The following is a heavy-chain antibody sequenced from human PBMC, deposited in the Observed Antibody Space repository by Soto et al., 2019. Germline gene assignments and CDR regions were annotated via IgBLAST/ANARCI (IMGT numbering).Heavy chain of an antibody. CDR1: GGSISSYY. CDR3: ARRFCSRTSCYWIFDY. CDR2: IYYSGST. Sequence: SEILSLTCTVSGGSISSYYWSWIRQPPGKGLEWIGYIYYSGSTNYNPSLKSRVTISVDTSKNQFSLKLSSVTAADTAVYYCARRFCSRTSCYWIFDYWGQGTLVTVSS. J-gene: IGHJ4*02. V-gene: IGHV4-59*08. D-gene: IGHD2-2*01.